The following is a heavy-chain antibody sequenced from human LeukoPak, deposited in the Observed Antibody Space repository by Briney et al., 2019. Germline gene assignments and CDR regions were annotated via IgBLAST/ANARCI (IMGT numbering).Heavy chain of an antibody. V-gene: IGHV3-48*04. CDR1: GFTFSSYS. D-gene: IGHD3-10*02. CDR2: ISSSGSTI. Sequence: GGSLRLSCAASGFTFSSYSMNWVRQAPGKGLEWVSYISSSGSTIYYADSVKGRSTISRDNAKNSLYLQMNSLRAEDTAVYYCAELGITMIGGVWGKGTTVTISS. J-gene: IGHJ6*04. CDR3: AELGITMIGGV.